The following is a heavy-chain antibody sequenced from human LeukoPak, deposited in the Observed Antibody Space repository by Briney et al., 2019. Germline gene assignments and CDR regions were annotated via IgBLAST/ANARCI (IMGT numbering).Heavy chain of an antibody. CDR1: GFTFSSYA. J-gene: IGHJ4*02. CDR3: ARERERTSGWYSGIDY. Sequence: PGGSLRLSCAVSGFTFSSYAMNWVRQAPGKGLEWVSSISSTGIYIYYADSVKGRFTISRDNAKNSLYLQMDNLRVEDTALYYCARERERTSGWYSGIDYWGQGALVTVSS. CDR2: ISSTGIYI. D-gene: IGHD6-19*01. V-gene: IGHV3-21*01.